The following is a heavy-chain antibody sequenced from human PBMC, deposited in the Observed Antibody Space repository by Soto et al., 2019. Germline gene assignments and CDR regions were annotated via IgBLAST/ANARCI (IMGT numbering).Heavy chain of an antibody. CDR1: GGSISSYY. D-gene: IGHD5-12*01. CDR3: ARGGWLQSPLDY. CDR2: IYYSGST. J-gene: IGHJ4*02. V-gene: IGHV4-59*01. Sequence: LSLTCTVSGGSISSYYWSWIRQPPGKGLEWIGYIYYSGSTNYNPSLKSRVTISVDTSKNQFSLKLSSVTAADTAVYYCARGGWLQSPLDYWGQGTLVTVSS.